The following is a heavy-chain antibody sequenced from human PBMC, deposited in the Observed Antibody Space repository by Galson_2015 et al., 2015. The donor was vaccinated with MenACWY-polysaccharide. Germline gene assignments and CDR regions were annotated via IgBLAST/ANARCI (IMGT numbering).Heavy chain of an antibody. V-gene: IGHV3-74*01. CDR2: ITGDGSDT. CDR1: GSTFSNYI. D-gene: IGHD2-15*01. Sequence: SLRLSCAASGSTFSNYIMHWVRQAPGKGLVWVSRITGDGSDTRYAGSVKGRFTLSRDNARNTLYLQMNSLRDEDTAVYYCARVGVCSGGSCYKMFDVWGQGTMVTVSS. J-gene: IGHJ3*01. CDR3: ARVGVCSGGSCYKMFDV.